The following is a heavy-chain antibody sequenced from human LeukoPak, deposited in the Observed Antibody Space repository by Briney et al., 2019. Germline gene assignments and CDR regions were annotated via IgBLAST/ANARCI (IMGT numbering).Heavy chain of an antibody. CDR2: ISYDGNNK. CDR3: ARDNARFLEWSGGYFDY. J-gene: IGHJ4*02. CDR1: GFTFSSYA. V-gene: IGHV3-30-3*01. Sequence: GGSLRLSCAASGFTFSSYAMSWVRQAPGKGLEWVAVISYDGNNKYYADSVKGRFTISRDNSKNTLYLQVNSLRAEDTAVYYCARDNARFLEWSGGYFDYWGQGTLVTVSS. D-gene: IGHD3-3*01.